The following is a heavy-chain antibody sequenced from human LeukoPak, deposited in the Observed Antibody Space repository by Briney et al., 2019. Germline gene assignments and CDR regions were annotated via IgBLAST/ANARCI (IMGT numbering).Heavy chain of an antibody. D-gene: IGHD6-19*01. J-gene: IGHJ6*03. CDR2: ISHEGDS. CDR3: AREGQQWGGYYYYYMDV. V-gene: IGHV4-34*01. CDR1: GVSLRGYY. Sequence: SETLSLTCAVYGVSLRGYYWSWIRQSPEKGLEWIGEISHEGDSIYNPSLKSRLTLSVDMSKNQFSLKLSSVTAADMAVYYCAREGQQWGGYYYYYMDVWGKGTTVTVSS.